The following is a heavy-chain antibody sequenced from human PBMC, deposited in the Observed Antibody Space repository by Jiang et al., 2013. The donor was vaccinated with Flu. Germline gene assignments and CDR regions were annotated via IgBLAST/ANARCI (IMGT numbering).Heavy chain of an antibody. Sequence: VQLVESGAEVKKPGSSVKVSCKASGGTFSSYAISWVRQAPGQGLEWMGGIIPIFGTANYAQKFQGRVTITADESTSTAYMELSSLRSEDTAVYYCARAMATVVTLGYYYGMDVWGQGTTVTVSS. CDR3: ARAMATVVTLGYYYGMDV. D-gene: IGHD4-23*01. V-gene: IGHV1-69*01. CDR2: IIPIFGTA. J-gene: IGHJ6*02. CDR1: GGTFSSYA.